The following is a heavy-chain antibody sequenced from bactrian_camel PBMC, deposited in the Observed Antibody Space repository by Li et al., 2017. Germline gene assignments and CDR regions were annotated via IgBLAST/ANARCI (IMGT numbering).Heavy chain of an antibody. CDR3: AATRRQDSIRCGEYTY. CDR2: IGSGGVYP. D-gene: IGHD6*01. J-gene: IGHJ4*01. Sequence: HVQLVESGGGTVQAGGSLRLSCVASGYNYSRMGWFRQAPGNEREGVARIGSGGVYPAYAASVQGRFTISRDVATNTLALQMSSLKPEDTVMYYCAATRRQDSIRCGEYTYWCQGTQVTVSS. V-gene: IGHV3S63*01. CDR1: GYNYSR.